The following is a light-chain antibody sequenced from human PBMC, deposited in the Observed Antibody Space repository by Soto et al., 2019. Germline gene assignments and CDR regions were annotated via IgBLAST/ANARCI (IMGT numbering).Light chain of an antibody. V-gene: IGKV3-15*01. J-gene: IGKJ1*01. Sequence: IVMTQSPATLSVSPGERATLSCRASQSINSNLAWYQQKPGQAPRLLMFRASIRATGFPARFSGSGSGTEFNITISSLQSEDSAIYYCQQRSNWPRTFGQGTKVDIK. CDR1: QSINSN. CDR3: QQRSNWPRT. CDR2: RAS.